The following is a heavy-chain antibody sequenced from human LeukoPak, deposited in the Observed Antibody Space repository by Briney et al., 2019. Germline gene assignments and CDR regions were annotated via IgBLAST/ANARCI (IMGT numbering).Heavy chain of an antibody. CDR1: GFTFSSYA. CDR3: ARDLSGATVTTIDH. V-gene: IGHV3-21*01. Sequence: GGSLRLSCAASGFTFSSYAMSWVRQAPGKGLEWVSSISSSSTYIYYADSVRGRFTISRDNAKSSLFLQMNSLRAEDTAVYYCARDLSGATVTTIDHWGQGTLVTVSP. D-gene: IGHD4-17*01. J-gene: IGHJ4*02. CDR2: ISSSSTYI.